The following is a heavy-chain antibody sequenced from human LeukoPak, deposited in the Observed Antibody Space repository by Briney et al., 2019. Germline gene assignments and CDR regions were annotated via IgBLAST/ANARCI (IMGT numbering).Heavy chain of an antibody. D-gene: IGHD3-10*01. CDR1: GGSISSYY. CDR3: ARDRRGSGSNPYETYYMDV. J-gene: IGHJ6*03. V-gene: IGHV4-4*07. CDR2: IYTSGST. Sequence: SETLSLTCTFSGGSISSYYRSWIRQPAGKGLEWIGRIYTSGSTNYNPSLKIRSTMSVDTSKNQFSLKLSSVTAADTAVYYCARDRRGSGSNPYETYYMDVWGKGTTVTISS.